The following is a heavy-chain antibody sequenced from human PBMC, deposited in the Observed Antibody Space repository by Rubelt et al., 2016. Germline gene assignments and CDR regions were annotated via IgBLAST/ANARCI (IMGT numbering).Heavy chain of an antibody. V-gene: IGHV5-51*01. D-gene: IGHD1-14*01. Sequence: EEQLVQSRAEVKKPGESLKISCTASGYSFTTYWFGWVRQMPGKGLEWMGLIYPSDSDTRYSPSFQGQVTISDDKSITTAYLQWSVLRASDTAMYYCVRHNLWAFDIWGQGTMVTVSS. CDR2: IYPSDSDT. CDR1: GYSFTTYW. CDR3: VRHNLWAFDI. J-gene: IGHJ3*02.